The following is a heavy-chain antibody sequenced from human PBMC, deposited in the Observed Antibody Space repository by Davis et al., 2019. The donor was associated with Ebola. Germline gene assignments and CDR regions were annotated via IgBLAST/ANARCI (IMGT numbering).Heavy chain of an antibody. CDR3: AKDRERYCSRGSCYYGALDY. CDR2: ISGSGGST. V-gene: IGHV3-23*01. J-gene: IGHJ4*02. CDR1: GFTFDDYA. D-gene: IGHD2-15*01. Sequence: PGGSLRLSCAASGFTFDDYAMHWVRQAPGKGLEWVSVISGSGGSTYYADSVKGRFTMSRDNSKGTLYLQMNSLRAEDTAVYYCAKDRERYCSRGSCYYGALDYWGQGTLVTVSS.